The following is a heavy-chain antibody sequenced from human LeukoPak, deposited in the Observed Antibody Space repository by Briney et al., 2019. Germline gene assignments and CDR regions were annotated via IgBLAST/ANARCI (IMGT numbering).Heavy chain of an antibody. CDR2: ISGSGGST. D-gene: IGHD3-22*01. Sequence: GGSLRLSCAASGFTFSSYGMSWVRQAPGKGLEWVSAISGSGGSTYYADSVKGRFTISRDNSKNTLYLQMNSLRAEDTAVYYCAKAPNYYDSSGYHDYWGQGTLVTVSS. J-gene: IGHJ4*02. CDR1: GFTFSSYG. CDR3: AKAPNYYDSSGYHDY. V-gene: IGHV3-23*01.